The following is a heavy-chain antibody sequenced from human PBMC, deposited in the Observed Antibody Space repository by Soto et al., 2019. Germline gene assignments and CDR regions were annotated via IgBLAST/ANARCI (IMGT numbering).Heavy chain of an antibody. CDR3: ARMETFGSLNWFDP. V-gene: IGHV1-8*01. CDR1: GYSFTNND. Sequence: ASVKVSWKGSGYSFTNNDVSLLRQATGQGLEWMGWMNPGSGDTGYAQKFQGRVTMTRDISIATAYMELSSLRSDDTAIYYCARMETFGSLNWFDPWGQGTLVTVSS. D-gene: IGHD3-16*01. CDR2: MNPGSGDT. J-gene: IGHJ5*02.